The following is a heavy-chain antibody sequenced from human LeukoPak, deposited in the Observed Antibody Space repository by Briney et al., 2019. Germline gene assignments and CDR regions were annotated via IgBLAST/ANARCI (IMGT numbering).Heavy chain of an antibody. CDR2: VYTSGST. CDR1: GGSISSASYY. D-gene: IGHD6-13*01. V-gene: IGHV4-61*02. J-gene: IGHJ4*01. Sequence: SETLSLTCTVSGGSISSASYYWSWVRQPAGKGLEWIGRVYTSGSTNYKPSLESRVTMSVDTSKNQFSLNLSSVTAADTAVYYCARGNSSSWPLDYWGHGALVTVSS. CDR3: ARGNSSSWPLDY.